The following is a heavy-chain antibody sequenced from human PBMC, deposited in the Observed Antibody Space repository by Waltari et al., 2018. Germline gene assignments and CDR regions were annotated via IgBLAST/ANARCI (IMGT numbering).Heavy chain of an antibody. CDR2: INPNSGGT. J-gene: IGHJ4*02. CDR3: ARWDHYYGSGSYYIFDY. Sequence: QVQLVQSGAEVKKPGASVKVSCKASGYTFTGYYMHWVRQAPGQGLEWMGWINPNSGGTNYAQKFQGRVTMTRNTSISTAYMELSRLRSDDTAVYYCARWDHYYGSGSYYIFDYWGQGTLVTVSS. CDR1: GYTFTGYY. D-gene: IGHD3-10*01. V-gene: IGHV1-2*02.